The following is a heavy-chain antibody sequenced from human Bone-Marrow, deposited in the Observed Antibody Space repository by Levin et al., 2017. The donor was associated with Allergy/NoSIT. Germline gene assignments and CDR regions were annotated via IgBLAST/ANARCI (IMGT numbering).Heavy chain of an antibody. CDR1: GGTFSGYA. CDR2: IIPIVGTA. CDR3: ARGFLQYLVSYSYYYMDV. D-gene: IGHD3-3*01. Sequence: GASVKVSCEASGGTFSGYAISWVRQAPGQGLEWMGGIIPIVGTAKYAQSFQGRVSITADKSTSTAYMELSSLRSEDTAVYYCARGFLQYLVSYSYYYMDVWGKGTTVTVSS. V-gene: IGHV1-69*06. J-gene: IGHJ6*03.